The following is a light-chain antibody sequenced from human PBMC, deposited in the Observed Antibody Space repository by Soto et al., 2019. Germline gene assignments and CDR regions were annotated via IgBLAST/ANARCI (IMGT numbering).Light chain of an antibody. CDR3: QQYNNWPRT. J-gene: IGKJ1*01. V-gene: IGKV3-15*01. Sequence: EIVLTQSPATLSLSPGERATLSCMASQSVSRYLDWYQQKPGQAPRLLIYGASTRATGIPARFSGSGSGTEFTLTISSLQSEDFEVYYCQQYNNWPRTFGQGTKVDIK. CDR1: QSVSRY. CDR2: GAS.